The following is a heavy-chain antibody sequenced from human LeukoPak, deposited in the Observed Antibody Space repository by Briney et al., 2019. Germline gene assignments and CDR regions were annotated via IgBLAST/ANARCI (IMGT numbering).Heavy chain of an antibody. Sequence: SETLSLTCAVYGGSFSGYYWSWLRQPPGKGLEWSGEINHSGSTNYNPSLKSRVTISVDTSKNQFSLKLSSVTAADTAVYYCARHYYYGSGSHNWFDPWGQGTLVTVSS. CDR2: INHSGST. J-gene: IGHJ5*02. D-gene: IGHD3-10*01. CDR3: ARHYYYGSGSHNWFDP. CDR1: GGSFSGYY. V-gene: IGHV4-34*01.